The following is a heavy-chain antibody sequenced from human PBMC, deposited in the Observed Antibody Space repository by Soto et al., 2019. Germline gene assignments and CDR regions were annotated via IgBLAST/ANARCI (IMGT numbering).Heavy chain of an antibody. J-gene: IGHJ4*02. Sequence: EVKLLESGGGLVQPGGSLRLSCAASGFTFSSYAMSWVRQAPGKGLEWVAAISGSGGTTYYADSVKGRFTISRDNSKNTLYLQMNSLRAEDTAVYYCAKDHPNYDFWSGYYYYFDYWGQGTLVTVSS. CDR1: GFTFSSYA. V-gene: IGHV3-23*01. CDR3: AKDHPNYDFWSGYYYYFDY. D-gene: IGHD3-3*01. CDR2: ISGSGGTT.